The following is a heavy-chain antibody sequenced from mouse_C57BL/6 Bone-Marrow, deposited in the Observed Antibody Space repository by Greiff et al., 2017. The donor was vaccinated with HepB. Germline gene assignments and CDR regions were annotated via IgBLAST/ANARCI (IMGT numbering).Heavy chain of an antibody. CDR1: GYTFTCYW. D-gene: IGHD2-3*01. Sequence: EVQGVESGTVLARPGASVKLSCKTSGYTFTCYWMHWVKQKPGQGLEWIGAIYPGNSDTSYNQKFKGNAKLSAVTSASTAYMELSSLTNEDSAVYYCTRFRDGWYFDVWGTGTTVTVSA. CDR2: IYPGNSDT. J-gene: IGHJ1*03. CDR3: TRFRDGWYFDV. V-gene: IGHV1-5*01.